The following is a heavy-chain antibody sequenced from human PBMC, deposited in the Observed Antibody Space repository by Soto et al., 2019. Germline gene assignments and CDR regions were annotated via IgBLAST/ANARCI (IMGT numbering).Heavy chain of an antibody. CDR2: ISYDGSNK. V-gene: IGHV3-30*18. CDR3: AKGHCSSTSCYKGPFDY. Sequence: GGSLRLSCAASGFTFSSYGMHWVRQAPGKGLEWVAVISYDGSNKYYADSVKGRFTISRDNSKNTLYLQMNSLRAEDTAVYYSAKGHCSSTSCYKGPFDYWGQGTLVTVSS. CDR1: GFTFSSYG. J-gene: IGHJ4*02. D-gene: IGHD2-2*02.